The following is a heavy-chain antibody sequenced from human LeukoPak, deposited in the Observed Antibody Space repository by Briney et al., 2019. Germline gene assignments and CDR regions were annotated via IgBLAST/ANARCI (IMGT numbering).Heavy chain of an antibody. CDR3: ARAYYYGSGSYGLDY. V-gene: IGHV4-61*01. CDR1: DYSISSGYY. D-gene: IGHD3-10*01. Sequence: SEALSLTCTVSDYSISSGYYWGWIRQPPGKGLEWIGYIYSSGSTNYNPSLKSRLTISVDASKNQFSLKLTSVTAADTAVYYCARAYYYGSGSYGLDYWGQGTLVTVSS. J-gene: IGHJ4*02. CDR2: IYSSGST.